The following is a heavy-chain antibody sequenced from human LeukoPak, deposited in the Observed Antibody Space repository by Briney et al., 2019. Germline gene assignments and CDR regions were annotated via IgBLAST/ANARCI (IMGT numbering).Heavy chain of an antibody. CDR3: AREQDYYDSSGYYYVGRTYYFDY. CDR2: VRYDSSNK. D-gene: IGHD3-22*01. CDR1: GFTFSGYG. V-gene: IGHV3-30*02. Sequence: GGSLRLSCAASGFTFSGYGMHWVRQAPGKGLEWVAFVRYDSSNKYYADSVKGGFTVSRDNSKNMLYLQMNSLRAEDTAVYYCAREQDYYDSSGYYYVGRTYYFDYWGQGTLVTVSS. J-gene: IGHJ4*02.